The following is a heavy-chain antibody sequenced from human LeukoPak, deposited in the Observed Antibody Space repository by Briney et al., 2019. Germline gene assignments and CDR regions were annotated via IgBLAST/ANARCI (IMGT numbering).Heavy chain of an antibody. D-gene: IGHD1-26*01. CDR2: VNPSGNT. CDR3: ARGVFDGSYFAC. J-gene: IGHJ4*02. CDR1: GGSFSGYD. Sequence: SETLSLTCAVHGGSFSGYDWHWIRQPPGKGLEWIGEVNPSGNTNYNPSLRSRVTMSVDTSKNQFSLNLSSVTAADTAVYYCARGVFDGSYFACWGQGTLVTVSS. V-gene: IGHV4-34*01.